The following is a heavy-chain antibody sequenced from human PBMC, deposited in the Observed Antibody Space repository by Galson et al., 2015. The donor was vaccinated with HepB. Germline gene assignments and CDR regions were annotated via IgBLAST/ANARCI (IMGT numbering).Heavy chain of an antibody. V-gene: IGHV5-51*01. D-gene: IGHD1-26*01. CDR3: ARLPLGTTLPSYFDN. CDR2: IYPSDSET. Sequence: QSGAEVKKPGESLKISCKGSGYTFNTYWIGWVRQMPGKGLEWMGIIYPSDSETRYGPSFQGQVTLSVDMSIDTAYLQWSSLKASDTAMYYCARLPLGTTLPSYFDNWGQGTLVTVS. J-gene: IGHJ4*02. CDR1: GYTFNTYW.